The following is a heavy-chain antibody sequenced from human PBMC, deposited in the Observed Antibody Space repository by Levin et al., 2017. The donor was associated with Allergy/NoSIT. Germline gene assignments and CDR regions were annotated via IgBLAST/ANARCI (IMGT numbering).Heavy chain of an antibody. D-gene: IGHD1-26*01. Sequence: PGGSLRLSCAASGFTFSDYWMAWVRQAPGEGLEWVANIKRDGSEKNYVQSVRGRFTISRDDAKNSLYLQLNSLRAEDTAVYFCARDVSGALDYWGQGILVAVSS. CDR2: IKRDGSEK. CDR3: ARDVSGALDY. J-gene: IGHJ4*02. V-gene: IGHV3-7*01. CDR1: GFTFSDYW.